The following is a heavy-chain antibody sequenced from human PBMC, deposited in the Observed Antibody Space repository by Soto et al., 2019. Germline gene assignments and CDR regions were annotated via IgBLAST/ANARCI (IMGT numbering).Heavy chain of an antibody. Sequence: GGSLRLSCAASEFTFSSYAMSWVRQAPGKGLEWVSGISGSGGSTYYADSVKGRFTISRDNSKNTLYLQLNSLRAEDTAVYYCARDKRDLRFLEWSYYFDYWGQGTLVTVSS. J-gene: IGHJ4*02. CDR2: ISGSGGST. D-gene: IGHD3-3*01. CDR1: EFTFSSYA. CDR3: ARDKRDLRFLEWSYYFDY. V-gene: IGHV3-23*01.